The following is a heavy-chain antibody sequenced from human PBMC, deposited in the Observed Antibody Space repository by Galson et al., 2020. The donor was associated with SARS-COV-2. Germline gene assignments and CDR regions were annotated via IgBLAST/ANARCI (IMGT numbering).Heavy chain of an antibody. D-gene: IGHD3-3*01. CDR2: IYYSGST. CDR1: GGSISSHY. V-gene: IGHV4-59*11. CDR3: AGSQGTLDLYGMDV. J-gene: IGHJ6*02. Sequence: SETLSLTCTVSGGSISSHYWSWTRQPPGKGPEWIGYIYYSGSTNYNPSLKSRVTISVDTSKNQFSLKLSSVTAADTAVYYCAGSQGTLDLYGMDVWGQGTTVTVFS.